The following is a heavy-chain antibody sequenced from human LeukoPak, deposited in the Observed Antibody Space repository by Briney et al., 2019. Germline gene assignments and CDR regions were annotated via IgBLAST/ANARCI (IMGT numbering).Heavy chain of an antibody. CDR2: IYYSGST. CDR3: ARAARYSSGWYRELQALLDY. CDR1: GGSISSGDYY. Sequence: SETLSLTCTVSGGSISSGDYYWSWIRQPPGKGLEWIGYIYYSGSTYYNPSLKSRVTISVDTSKNQFSLKLSSVTAADTAVYYCARAARYSSGWYRELQALLDYWGQGTLVTVSS. D-gene: IGHD6-19*01. V-gene: IGHV4-30-4*01. J-gene: IGHJ4*02.